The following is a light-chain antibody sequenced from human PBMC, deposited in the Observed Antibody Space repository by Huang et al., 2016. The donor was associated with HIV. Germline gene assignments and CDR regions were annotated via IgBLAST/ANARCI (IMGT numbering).Light chain of an antibody. V-gene: IGKV4-1*01. CDR1: QSVFSTSTNKDY. J-gene: IGKJ1*01. CDR3: QQDYASPQT. Sequence: DIVMAQSPVSLAVSLGERATLTCRSSQSVFSTSTNKDYLAWFQQKPGQPPKLLLFWSSTREVGVPDRFSCSGSGTYFTLTIANLEADDASIYYCQQDYASPQTFGQGTRV. CDR2: WSS.